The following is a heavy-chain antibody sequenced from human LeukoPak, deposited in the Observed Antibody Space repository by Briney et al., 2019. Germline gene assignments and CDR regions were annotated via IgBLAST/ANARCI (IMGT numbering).Heavy chain of an antibody. D-gene: IGHD3-10*01. CDR3: ARDLYYGSGSSMNGDY. Sequence: GGSLRLSCAASGFTFSSYSMNWVRQAPGKGLEWVSSISSSSSYIYYADSVKGRFTISRDNAKNSLYLQMNSLRAEDTAVHYCARDLYYGSGSSMNGDYWGQGTLVTVSS. CDR2: ISSSSSYI. V-gene: IGHV3-21*01. CDR1: GFTFSSYS. J-gene: IGHJ4*02.